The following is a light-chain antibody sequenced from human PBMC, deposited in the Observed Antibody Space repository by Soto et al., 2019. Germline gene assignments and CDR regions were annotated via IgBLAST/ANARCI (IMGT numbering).Light chain of an antibody. J-gene: IGLJ2*01. V-gene: IGLV4-69*01. Sequence: QLVLTQSPSASASLGASVKLTCTLSSGHSSYAIAWHQQQPEKGPRYLMKLTSDGSHSKGDGIPDRFSGSSSGAERYLTSSSLQSEDEADYYCQTWGTGILVFGGGTKLTVL. CDR1: SGHSSYA. CDR3: QTWGTGILV. CDR2: LTSDGSH.